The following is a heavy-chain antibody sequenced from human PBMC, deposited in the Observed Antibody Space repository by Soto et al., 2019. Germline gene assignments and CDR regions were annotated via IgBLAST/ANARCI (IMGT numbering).Heavy chain of an antibody. V-gene: IGHV3-64*01. CDR1: GFTLSGYA. J-gene: IGHJ6*03. D-gene: IGHD6-6*01. CDR2: ISSNGVGT. Sequence: EVQLAESGGGLAQPGGSLRLSCAASGFTLSGYAMDWVRQAPGKGLEYVSGISSNGVGTYYANSVQGRFTISRDNSKNTVYLQMGSLRPEDMAVYYCARLARPDFYYMDAWGKGTTVTVPS. CDR3: ARLARPDFYYMDA.